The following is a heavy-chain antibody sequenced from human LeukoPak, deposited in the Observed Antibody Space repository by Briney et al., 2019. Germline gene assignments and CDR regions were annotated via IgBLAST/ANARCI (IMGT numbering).Heavy chain of an antibody. Sequence: GGSLRLSCAASGFTFSNYNMNWVRQALGKGLEWVSSISSSSSYIYYADSVKGRFTISRDNAKNSLYLQMNSLRAEDTAVYYCARDLEVAAAPDYWGQGTLVTVSS. V-gene: IGHV3-21*01. CDR1: GFTFSNYN. CDR3: ARDLEVAAAPDY. D-gene: IGHD2-15*01. J-gene: IGHJ4*02. CDR2: ISSSSSYI.